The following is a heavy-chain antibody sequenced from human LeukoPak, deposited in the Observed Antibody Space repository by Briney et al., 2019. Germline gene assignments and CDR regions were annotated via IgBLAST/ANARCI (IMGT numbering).Heavy chain of an antibody. D-gene: IGHD2-2*01. Sequence: GESLMISCRVSGYIFTSYWIDWVRQMPGKGLEWMGSIYPGDSDTRYSPSFQGQVTISADKTISSAYLQWSSLKASDTAMYYCARIFSSGYCSSTSCQNNWFDPWGQGTLVTVSS. CDR1: GYIFTSYW. J-gene: IGHJ5*02. CDR2: IYPGDSDT. CDR3: ARIFSSGYCSSTSCQNNWFDP. V-gene: IGHV5-51*01.